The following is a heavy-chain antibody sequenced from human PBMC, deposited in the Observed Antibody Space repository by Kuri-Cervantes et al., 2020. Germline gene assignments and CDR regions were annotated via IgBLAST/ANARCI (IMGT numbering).Heavy chain of an antibody. CDR3: ARCLNYYDSSGYYSIDAIDI. CDR1: GFTFGSYS. V-gene: IGHV3-21*04. Sequence: GGSLSPSCAASGFTFGSYSMNWVRQAPGKGMEWVSSISSSSSYIYYADSVKGRFAISRDNAKDSLYLQMISLRAEGTTVYYCARCLNYYDSSGYYSIDAIDIWGQGTMVTVSS. CDR2: ISSSSSYI. D-gene: IGHD3-22*01. J-gene: IGHJ3*02.